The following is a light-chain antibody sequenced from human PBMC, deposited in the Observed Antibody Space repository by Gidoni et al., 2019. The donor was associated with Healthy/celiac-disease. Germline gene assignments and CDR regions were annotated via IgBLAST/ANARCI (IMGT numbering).Light chain of an antibody. CDR1: QSVSSSY. J-gene: IGKJ2*01. CDR3: QQYGSSPLT. Sequence: LSCRASQSVSSSYLAWYQQKPGQAPRLLIYGASSRATGIPDRFSGSGSGTDFTLTISRLEPEDFAVYYCQQYGSSPLTFGQGTKLEIK. CDR2: GAS. V-gene: IGKV3-20*01.